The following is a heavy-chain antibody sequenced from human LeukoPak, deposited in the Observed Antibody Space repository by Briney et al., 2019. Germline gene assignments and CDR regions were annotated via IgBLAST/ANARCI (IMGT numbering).Heavy chain of an antibody. D-gene: IGHD1-26*01. J-gene: IGHJ6*02. V-gene: IGHV3-11*03. CDR2: ISSSSSYT. CDR3: ARAAGATTVPGPWVYYYYGMDV. Sequence: GGSLRLSCAASGFTFSDYYMSCIRQAPGKGLEWVSYISSSSSYTNYADSVKGRFTISRDNAKNSLYLQMNSLRAEDTAVYYCARAAGATTVPGPWVYYYYGMDVWGQGTTVTVSS. CDR1: GFTFSDYY.